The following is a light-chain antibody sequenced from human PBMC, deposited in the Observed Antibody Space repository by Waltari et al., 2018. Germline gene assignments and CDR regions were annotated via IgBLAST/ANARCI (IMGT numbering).Light chain of an antibody. J-gene: IGKJ2*01. CDR2: GAS. V-gene: IGKV3-20*01. CDR1: QSVSSN. CDR3: QQYGSSPPYT. Sequence: EIVMTQSPATLSVSPGERATLSCRASQSVSSNVAWYQHKPGQAPRLLIYGASNRATGIPARFSGSGSGTDFTLTISRLEPEDFAVYYCQQYGSSPPYTFGQGTKLEMK.